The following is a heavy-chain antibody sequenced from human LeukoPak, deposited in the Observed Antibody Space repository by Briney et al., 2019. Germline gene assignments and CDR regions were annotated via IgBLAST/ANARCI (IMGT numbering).Heavy chain of an antibody. V-gene: IGHV3-7*01. CDR1: GFTFNDYW. J-gene: IGHJ6*03. Sequence: GESLRLSCTASGFTFNDYWMTWVRQTPGKGLEWLANINEDGSAKNYVDSVKGRFTISRDNTKNLLYLQMNSLRADDTAVYYCARRGNYSYYHMDVWGKGTTVTVSS. CDR2: INEDGSAK. CDR3: ARRGNYSYYHMDV.